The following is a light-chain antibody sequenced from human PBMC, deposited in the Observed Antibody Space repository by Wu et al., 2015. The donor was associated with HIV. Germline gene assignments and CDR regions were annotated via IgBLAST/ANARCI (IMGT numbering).Light chain of an antibody. CDR2: GAS. CDR3: QQYGTSLLT. V-gene: IGKV3-20*01. Sequence: EIVLTQSPGTLSLSPGERATLSCRASQSVSGRNLAWYQQKPGQAPRLLIYGASTRATGIPDSFSGSGSGTDFTLSISSLRPEDFAVYYCQQYGTSLLTFGGGTKVEIK. J-gene: IGKJ4*01. CDR1: QSVSGRN.